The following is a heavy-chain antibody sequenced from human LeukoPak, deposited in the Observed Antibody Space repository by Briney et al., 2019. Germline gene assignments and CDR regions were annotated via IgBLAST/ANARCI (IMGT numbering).Heavy chain of an antibody. CDR3: AREGGYSSSWSNWFDP. D-gene: IGHD6-13*01. CDR2: ISAYNGNT. J-gene: IGHJ5*02. Sequence: ASVKVSCKASGYTFTSYGISWVRQAPGQGLEWVGWISAYNGNTNYAQKLQGRVTMTTDTSTSTAYMELRSLRSDDTAVYYCAREGGYSSSWSNWFDPWGQGTLVTVSS. CDR1: GYTFTSYG. V-gene: IGHV1-18*01.